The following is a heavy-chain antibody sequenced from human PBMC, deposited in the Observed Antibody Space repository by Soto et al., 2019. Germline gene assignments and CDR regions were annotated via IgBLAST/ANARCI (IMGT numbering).Heavy chain of an antibody. D-gene: IGHD4-17*01. CDR2: IKQDGSEK. J-gene: IGHJ6*03. Sequence: GGSLRLSCAASGFTFSSYWMSWVRQAPGKGLEWVANIKQDGSEKYYVDSVKGRFTISRDNAKNSLYLQMNSLRAEDTAVYYCARAGRGDFQAYYYYYYYMDVWGKGTTVTVSS. CDR1: GFTFSSYW. V-gene: IGHV3-7*01. CDR3: ARAGRGDFQAYYYYYYYMDV.